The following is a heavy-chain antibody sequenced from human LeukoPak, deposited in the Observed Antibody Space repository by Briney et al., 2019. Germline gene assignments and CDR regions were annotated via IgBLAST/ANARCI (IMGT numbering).Heavy chain of an antibody. CDR2: IKQDGSEK. CDR3: ARSVKGPRQGAY. J-gene: IGHJ4*02. CDR1: GFTFSSYG. Sequence: GGSLRLSCAASGFTFSSYGMHWVRQAPGKGLEWVANIKQDGSEKYYVDSVKGRFTISRDNAKNSLYLQMNSLRAEDTAVYYCARSVKGPRQGAYWGQGTLVTVSS. V-gene: IGHV3-7*01. D-gene: IGHD4-17*01.